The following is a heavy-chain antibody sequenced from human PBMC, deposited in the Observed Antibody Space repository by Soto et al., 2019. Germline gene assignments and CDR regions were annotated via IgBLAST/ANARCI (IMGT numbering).Heavy chain of an antibody. Sequence: GASVQVSCKASAHTFTSYDIHWVRQAPGQGSXWXXXITAXXXNXXXXQKRQGRVTMTTDTSTSTAYMERRSLRSGDTAVYYCARDLGPLQHWGQGTRLTVSA. CDR2: ITAXXXNX. V-gene: IGHV1-18*04. CDR1: AHTFTSYD. CDR3: ARDLGPLQH. D-gene: IGHD7-27*01. J-gene: IGHJ1*01.